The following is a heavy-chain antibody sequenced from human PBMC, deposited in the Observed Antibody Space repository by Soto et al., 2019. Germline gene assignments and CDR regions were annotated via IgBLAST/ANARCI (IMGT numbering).Heavy chain of an antibody. J-gene: IGHJ6*02. CDR1: GGIFSDFS. V-gene: IGHV1-69*12. Sequence: QVQLVQSGAEVKKPGSSLKVSCKASGGIFSDFSFSWVRQAPGQGLEWMGGIMPIFGGPDYAQRFRGRVTITVDEVTRTAFMELRGLTSEDTATYYCASSLRMPGIGNYYYGMDVWGQGTTVTVSS. CDR2: IMPIFGGP. D-gene: IGHD6-13*01. CDR3: ASSLRMPGIGNYYYGMDV.